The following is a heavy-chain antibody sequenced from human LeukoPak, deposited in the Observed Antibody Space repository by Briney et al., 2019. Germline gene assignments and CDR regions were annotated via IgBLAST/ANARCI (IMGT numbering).Heavy chain of an antibody. CDR1: GGSISSSSYY. CDR2: IYYSGST. D-gene: IGHD1-7*01. Sequence: SETLSLTCTVSGGSISSSSYYWGWIRQPPGKGLEWIGSIYYSGSTYYNPSLKSRVTISVDTSKNQFSLKLSSVTAADTAVYYCARTNRYNWNYVNWFDPWGQGTLVTVSS. CDR3: ARTNRYNWNYVNWFDP. J-gene: IGHJ5*02. V-gene: IGHV4-39*01.